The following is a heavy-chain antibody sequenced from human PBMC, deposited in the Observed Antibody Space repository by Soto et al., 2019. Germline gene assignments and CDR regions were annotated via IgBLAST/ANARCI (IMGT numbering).Heavy chain of an antibody. CDR2: FYDGGST. J-gene: IGHJ4*02. D-gene: IGHD3-10*01. CDR3: ARGPATESRGDDY. CDR1: GFTVSSNY. V-gene: IGHV3-66*01. Sequence: LRLSCAASGFTVSSNYMSWVRQAPGKGLEWVSVFYDGGSTYYADSVKGRFTISRDNSKNTLYLQMNSLRVEDTAVYYCARGPATESRGDDYWGQGTLVTVSS.